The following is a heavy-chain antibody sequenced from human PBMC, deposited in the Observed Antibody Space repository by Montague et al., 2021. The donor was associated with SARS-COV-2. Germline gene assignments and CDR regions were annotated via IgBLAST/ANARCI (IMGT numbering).Heavy chain of an antibody. J-gene: IGHJ4*02. D-gene: IGHD1-26*01. CDR3: ARESGSFHDGGYFDY. CDR2: TSNDGSNK. CDR1: GFYFSYA. V-gene: IGHV3-30*04. Sequence: SLRLSCAASGFYFSYAMHWVRQAPGKGLEWVALTSNDGSNKHYADSVKGRFTISRDNSKSTLYLQMNSLRTEDTAVYYCARESGSFHDGGYFDYWGQGSLVTVSS.